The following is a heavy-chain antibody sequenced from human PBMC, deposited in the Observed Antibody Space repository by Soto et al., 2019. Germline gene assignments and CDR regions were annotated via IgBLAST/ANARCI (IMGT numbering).Heavy chain of an antibody. CDR2: ISGSGGST. CDR1: GFPFSSYA. CDR3: AKDYYYYYYYMDV. V-gene: IGHV3-23*01. J-gene: IGHJ6*03. Sequence: GGSLRLSCAASGFPFSSYAMSWVRQAPGKGLEWVSAISGSGGSTYYADSVKGRFTISRDNSKNTLYLQMNSLRAEDTAVYYCAKDYYYYYYYMDVWGKGTTVTVSS.